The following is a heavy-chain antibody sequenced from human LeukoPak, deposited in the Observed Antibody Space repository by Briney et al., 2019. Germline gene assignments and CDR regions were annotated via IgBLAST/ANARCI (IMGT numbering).Heavy chain of an antibody. D-gene: IGHD3-22*01. V-gene: IGHV3-48*01. CDR1: GFTFSSYS. CDR3: ARDSVYYYDSSGYM. J-gene: IGHJ4*02. CDR2: ISSSSSTI. Sequence: GGSLRLSCAASGFTFSSYSMNWVRQAPGKGLEWVSYISSSSSTIYYADSVKGRFTISRDNAKNSLYLQMNSLRAEDTAVYYCARDSVYYYDSSGYMWGQGTLVTVSS.